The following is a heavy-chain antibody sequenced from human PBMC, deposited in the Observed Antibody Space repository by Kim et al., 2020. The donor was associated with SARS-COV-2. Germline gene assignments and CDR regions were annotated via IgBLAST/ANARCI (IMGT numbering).Heavy chain of an antibody. CDR1: GFTVSSNY. CDR3: ARDSEYSNSVIYYGMDV. J-gene: IGHJ6*02. Sequence: GGSLRLSCAASGFTVSSNYMSWVRQAPGKGLEWVSVIYSGGSTYYADSVKGRFTISRHNSKNTLYLQMNSLKAEDTAEYYCARDSEYSNSVIYYGMDVWGQEATVAV. CDR2: IYSGGST. V-gene: IGHV3-53*04. D-gene: IGHD6-6*01.